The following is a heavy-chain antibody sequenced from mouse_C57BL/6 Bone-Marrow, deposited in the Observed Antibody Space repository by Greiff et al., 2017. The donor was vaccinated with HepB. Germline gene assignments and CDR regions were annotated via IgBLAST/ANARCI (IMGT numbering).Heavy chain of an antibody. Sequence: QQSCKASGYTFTSSWMHWVKQRPGRGLEWIGRIDPNSGGTKYNEKFKSKATLTVDKPSSTAYMQLSSLTSEDSAVYYCAGAYGSSSYAMDYWGQGTSVTVSS. D-gene: IGHD1-1*01. J-gene: IGHJ4*01. CDR2: IDPNSGGT. V-gene: IGHV1-72*01. CDR3: AGAYGSSSYAMDY. CDR1: GYTFTSSW.